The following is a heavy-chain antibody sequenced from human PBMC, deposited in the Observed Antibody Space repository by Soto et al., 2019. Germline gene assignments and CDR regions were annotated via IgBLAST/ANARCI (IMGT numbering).Heavy chain of an antibody. D-gene: IGHD5-18*01. J-gene: IGHJ6*02. CDR1: GGTFSSYA. CDR3: ARDGRYSYGYVDYYYYYGMDV. CDR2: IIPIFGTA. V-gene: IGHV1-69*05. Sequence: ASVKVSCKASGGTFSSYAISWVRQAPGQGLEWMGGIIPIFGTANYAQKFQGRVTMTRDTSTSTVYMELSSLRSEDTAVYYCARDGRYSYGYVDYYYYYGMDVWGQGTTVTVSS.